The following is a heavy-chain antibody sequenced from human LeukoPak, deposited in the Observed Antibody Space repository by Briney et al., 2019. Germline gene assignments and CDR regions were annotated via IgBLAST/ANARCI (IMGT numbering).Heavy chain of an antibody. D-gene: IGHD3-10*01. CDR1: GYTFISYG. V-gene: IGHV1-18*04. CDR2: ISAYNGDT. Sequence: ASVKVSCKASGYTFISYGISWVRQAPGQGHELMGWISAYNGDTNYAQKLQGRVTMTTDTSTSTGYMELSSLRSADTAVYYCARATAGDWFDPWGQGTLVTVSS. J-gene: IGHJ5*02. CDR3: ARATAGDWFDP.